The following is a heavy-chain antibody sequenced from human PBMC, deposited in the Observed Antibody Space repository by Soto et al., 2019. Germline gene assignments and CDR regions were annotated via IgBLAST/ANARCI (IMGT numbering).Heavy chain of an antibody. CDR3: AKAPRWAVAVTAIDH. Sequence: GGSLRLSCAASGFTFSSYAMSWVRQAPGKGLEWVSAISGSGGSTYYADSVKGRFTISRDNSKNTLYLQMNSLRAEDTAVYYCAKAPRWAVAVTAIDHWGQGTLVTVSS. V-gene: IGHV3-23*01. J-gene: IGHJ4*02. CDR1: GFTFSSYA. CDR2: ISGSGGST. D-gene: IGHD2-21*02.